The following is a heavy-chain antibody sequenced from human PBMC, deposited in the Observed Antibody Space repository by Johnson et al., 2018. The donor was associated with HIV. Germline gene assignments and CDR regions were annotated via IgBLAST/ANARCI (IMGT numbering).Heavy chain of an antibody. CDR1: GFTFDDYA. D-gene: IGHD3-10*01. CDR3: AREGQEFNDAFDI. V-gene: IGHV3-9*01. Sequence: VQLVESGGGLVQPGRSLRLSCAASGFTFDDYAMHWVRQAPGKGLERVSGIRWNSGSIGYADSVKGRFTIYRDNAKNSLYLQMNSLRAEDTALYYCAREGQEFNDAFDIWGQGTMVTVSS. CDR2: IRWNSGSI. J-gene: IGHJ3*02.